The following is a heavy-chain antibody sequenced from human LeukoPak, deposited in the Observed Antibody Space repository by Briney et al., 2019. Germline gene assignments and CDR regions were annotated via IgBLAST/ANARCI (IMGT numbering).Heavy chain of an antibody. CDR2: IKENESEE. D-gene: IGHD3-9*01. J-gene: IGHJ4*02. V-gene: IGHV3-7*01. Sequence: GWSLRLSCAASGFTFRIYWMNWVCQTPGKGPECVATIKENESEEYYVGSVKGRFTISRDNAKNSLYLQMNSLRAEDTAVYYCARDYDILTGRTIDHWGQGTLVTVSS. CDR3: ARDYDILTGRTIDH. CDR1: GFTFRIYW.